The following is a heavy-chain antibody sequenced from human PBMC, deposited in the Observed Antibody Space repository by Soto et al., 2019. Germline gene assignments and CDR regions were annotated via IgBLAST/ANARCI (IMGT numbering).Heavy chain of an antibody. CDR3: AKDGGRSEGLDY. D-gene: IGHD3-10*01. CDR1: GFTFSTYA. V-gene: IGHV3-23*01. Sequence: EVQLLGSGGGLVQPGGSLRLSCAASGFTFSTYAMSWVRQAPGKGLEWVSGISGSGGRTYYADSVKGRFTISRDNSKNTLFLQVNSLRVEDTAVYYCAKDGGRSEGLDYWGQGTLVTVSS. J-gene: IGHJ4*02. CDR2: ISGSGGRT.